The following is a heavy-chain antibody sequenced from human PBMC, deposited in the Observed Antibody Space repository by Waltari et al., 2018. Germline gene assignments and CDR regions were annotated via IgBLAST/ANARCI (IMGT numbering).Heavy chain of an antibody. CDR1: GYSFTSYW. CDR2: IYPGYAVT. Sequence: EVQLVQSGAEVKKPGESLKISCKGSGYSFTSYWIGWVRQMPGKGLEWVGVIYPGYAVTGYSPSFQGQVTSSADKSISTAYLQWSSLKASDTAMYYCARGYGDHYYYYYMDVWGKGTTVTVSS. CDR3: ARGYGDHYYYYYMDV. J-gene: IGHJ6*03. D-gene: IGHD4-17*01. V-gene: IGHV5-51*01.